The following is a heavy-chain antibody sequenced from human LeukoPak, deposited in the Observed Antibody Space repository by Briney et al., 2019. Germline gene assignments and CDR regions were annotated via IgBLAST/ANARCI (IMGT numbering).Heavy chain of an antibody. J-gene: IGHJ6*02. CDR1: GHSFSSYW. CDR3: ARRNDYYGLDV. D-gene: IGHD2-8*01. Sequence: GEAMKISCKGSGHSFSSYWIGCVRQMPGKGLEWMGILFPGDSDTRYSPSFQGHVTISADKSISPAYMQWNSLKASDTAMYFCARRNDYYGLDVWGQGTTATVSS. V-gene: IGHV5-51*01. CDR2: LFPGDSDT.